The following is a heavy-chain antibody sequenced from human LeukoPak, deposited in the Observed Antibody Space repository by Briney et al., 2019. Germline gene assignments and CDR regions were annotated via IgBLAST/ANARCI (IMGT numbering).Heavy chain of an antibody. CDR1: GFTFSSYE. J-gene: IGHJ4*02. D-gene: IGHD1-26*01. CDR2: ISGSGGST. V-gene: IGHV3-23*01. Sequence: GGSLRLSCAASGFTFSSYEMNWVRQAPGKGLEWVSGISGSGGSTYYADSVKGRFTISRDNSKNTLFLQMNSLRAEDTAVYYCAKPPWELRYYFDYWGQGTLVTVSS. CDR3: AKPPWELRYYFDY.